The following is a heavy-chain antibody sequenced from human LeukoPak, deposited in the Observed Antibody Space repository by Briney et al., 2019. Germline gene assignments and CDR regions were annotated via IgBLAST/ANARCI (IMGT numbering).Heavy chain of an antibody. CDR2: IIPIFGTA. D-gene: IGHD2-2*01. V-gene: IGHV1-69*05. CDR1: GGTFSSYA. J-gene: IGHJ3*02. CDR3: ARDYCSSTSCHRAFDI. Sequence: SVKVSCKASGGTFSSYAISWVRQAPGQGLEWMGGIIPIFGTANYAQKFQGRVTITTDESTSTAYMELSSLRSEDTAVYYCARDYCSSTSCHRAFDIWGQGTMVTVSS.